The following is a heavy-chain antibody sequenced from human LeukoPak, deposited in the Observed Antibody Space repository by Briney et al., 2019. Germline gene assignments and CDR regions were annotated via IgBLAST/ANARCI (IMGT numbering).Heavy chain of an antibody. D-gene: IGHD4-17*01. J-gene: IGHJ4*02. CDR3: AKGINGEFDY. CDR1: GFTFSSYA. CDR2: ISGSGGST. V-gene: IGHV3-23*01. Sequence: GGSLRLSCAASGFTFSSYAMSWVRQAPGKGLEWVSAISGSGGSTYYADSVKGRFTISRGNSKSTLYLQMNSLRAEGTAVYYCAKGINGEFDYWGQGTLVTVSS.